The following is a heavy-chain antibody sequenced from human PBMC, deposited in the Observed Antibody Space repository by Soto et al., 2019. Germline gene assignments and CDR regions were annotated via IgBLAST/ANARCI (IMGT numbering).Heavy chain of an antibody. CDR2: ISAYNGNT. J-gene: IGHJ4*02. D-gene: IGHD3-22*01. CDR1: NYTFTNYG. Sequence: QVQLVQSGAEVKKPGVSVKVSCKASNYTFTNYGISWVRQAPGQGLEWMGWISAYNGNTNYAQKLQGRVTMTTDTSTSTAYMELRSLRSDDTAVYYCAREGLDYYESSGYYYGPFFDYWGQGTLVTVSS. V-gene: IGHV1-18*01. CDR3: AREGLDYYESSGYYYGPFFDY.